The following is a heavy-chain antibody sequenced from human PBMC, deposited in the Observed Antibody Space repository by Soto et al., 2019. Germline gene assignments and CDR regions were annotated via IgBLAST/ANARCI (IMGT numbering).Heavy chain of an antibody. CDR1: GYTLTELS. V-gene: IGHV1-24*01. Sequence: ASVKVSCKVSGYTLTELSMHWVRQAPGKGLEWVGGFDPEDGETIYAQKFQGRVTMTEDTSTDTAYMELSSLRSEDTAVYYCAADAASSGWNDGAFDIWGQGTMVTVSS. CDR2: FDPEDGET. J-gene: IGHJ3*02. D-gene: IGHD6-19*01. CDR3: AADAASSGWNDGAFDI.